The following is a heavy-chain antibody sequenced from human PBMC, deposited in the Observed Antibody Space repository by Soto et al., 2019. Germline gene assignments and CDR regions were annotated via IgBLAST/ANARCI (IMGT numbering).Heavy chain of an antibody. Sequence: GGSLRLSCAASGFTFSNHAMSWVRQAPGKGLEWVSAISGGGVSTYYADSVKGRFTISRDNSKNTLSLQMNSLRAEDTAVYYCAKDPSNYVFDYWGQGTLVTVSS. CDR3: AKDPSNYVFDY. D-gene: IGHD1-7*01. J-gene: IGHJ4*02. V-gene: IGHV3-23*01. CDR1: GFTFSNHA. CDR2: ISGGGVST.